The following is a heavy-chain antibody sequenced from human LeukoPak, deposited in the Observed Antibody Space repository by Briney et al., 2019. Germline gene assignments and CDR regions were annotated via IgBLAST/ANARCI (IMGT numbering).Heavy chain of an antibody. V-gene: IGHV4-34*01. D-gene: IGHD6-19*01. CDR2: INHSGST. Sequence: SETLSLTCAVYGGSFSGYYWSWIRQPPGKGLEWIGEINHSGSTNYNPSLKSQVTISVDTSKNQFSLKLSSVTAADTAVYYCARHVGTAVAFFDYWGQGTLVTVSS. J-gene: IGHJ4*02. CDR3: ARHVGTAVAFFDY. CDR1: GGSFSGYY.